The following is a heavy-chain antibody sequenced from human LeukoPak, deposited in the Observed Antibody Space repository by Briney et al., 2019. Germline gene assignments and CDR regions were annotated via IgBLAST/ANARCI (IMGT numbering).Heavy chain of an antibody. CDR3: AKDLYYFGSGSHDY. CDR1: GFTFSSYA. Sequence: PGGSLRLSCAASGFTFSSYAMSWVRQAPGKGLEWVSGISGSGGSTNYADSVKGRFTISRDNSKNTLYLQMNSLGAEDTAVYYCAKDLYYFGSGSHDYWGQGTLVTVSS. V-gene: IGHV3-23*01. CDR2: ISGSGGST. J-gene: IGHJ4*02. D-gene: IGHD3-10*01.